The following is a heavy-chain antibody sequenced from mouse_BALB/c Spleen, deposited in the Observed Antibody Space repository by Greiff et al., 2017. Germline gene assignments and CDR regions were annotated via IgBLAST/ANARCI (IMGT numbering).Heavy chain of an antibody. J-gene: IGHJ4*01. CDR1: GFTFSSFG. CDR2: ISSGSSTI. V-gene: IGHV5-17*02. Sequence: EVQRVESGGGLVQPGGSRKLSCAASGFTFSSFGMHWVRQAPEKGLEWVAYISSGSSTIYYADTVKGRFTISRDNPKNTLFLQMTSLRSEDTAMYYCARSPDSSGYVLYYAMDYWGQGTSVTVSS. CDR3: ARSPDSSGYVLYYAMDY. D-gene: IGHD3-2*01.